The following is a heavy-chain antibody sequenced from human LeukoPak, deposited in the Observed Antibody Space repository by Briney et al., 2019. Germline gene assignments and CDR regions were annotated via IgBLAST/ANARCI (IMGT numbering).Heavy chain of an antibody. J-gene: IGHJ4*02. CDR2: ISGSGGST. Sequence: PGGSLRLSCAASEFTFSSSAMSWVRQVPGKGLEWVSGISGSGGSTYYADSVKGRFTISRDNSKNTLYLQMNSLRAEDTAVYYCAKMGGWNPDYWGQGTLVTVSS. CDR1: EFTFSSSA. CDR3: AKMGGWNPDY. V-gene: IGHV3-23*01. D-gene: IGHD1-1*01.